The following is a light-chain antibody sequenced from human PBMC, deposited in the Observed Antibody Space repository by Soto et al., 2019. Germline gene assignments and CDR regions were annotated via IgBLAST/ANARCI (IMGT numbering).Light chain of an antibody. CDR2: GVV. CDR1: SSDVGGYNY. Sequence: QSVLAQPASVSGSPGQSITISCTGTSSDVGGYNYVSWFQQHPGRPPKLLIYGVVRWPSGVPDRFSGSKSGNTASLTISGLQAEDEADYFCCSYAGGYTYLFGTGTKVNVL. CDR3: CSYAGGYTYL. V-gene: IGLV2-11*01. J-gene: IGLJ1*01.